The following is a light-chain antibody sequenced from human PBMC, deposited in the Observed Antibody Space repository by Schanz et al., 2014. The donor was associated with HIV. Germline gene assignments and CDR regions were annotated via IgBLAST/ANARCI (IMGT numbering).Light chain of an antibody. J-gene: IGLJ2*01. CDR3: SSSGGSNNFVI. V-gene: IGLV2-8*01. Sequence: QSALTQPPSASGSPGQSVTISCTGTTSDIGNHDFVSWYQQHPGKAPKLMIYDVTKRPSGVPARFSGSKSGNTASLTVSGIQADDEADYYCSSSGGSNNFVIFGGGTKLTVL. CDR1: TSDIGNHDF. CDR2: DVT.